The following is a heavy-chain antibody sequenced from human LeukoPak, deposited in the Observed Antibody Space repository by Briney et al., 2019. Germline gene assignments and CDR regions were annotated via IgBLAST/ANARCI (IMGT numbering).Heavy chain of an antibody. V-gene: IGHV3-7*01. J-gene: IGHJ4*02. Sequence: AGGSLRLSCAFTFTTYWLGWVRQPPGEGLEWVANIKQDGTEKYYVDSVKGRFTISRDNAKNSLYLQMNTLRVEDTAIYYCVRVALHYYGSESYYFFEHWGQGTPVTASS. CDR1: TFTTYW. CDR2: IKQDGTEK. CDR3: VRVALHYYGSESYYFFEH. D-gene: IGHD3-10*01.